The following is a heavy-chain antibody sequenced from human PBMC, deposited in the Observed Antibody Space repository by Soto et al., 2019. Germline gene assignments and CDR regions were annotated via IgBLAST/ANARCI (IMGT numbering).Heavy chain of an antibody. CDR3: ARATGTPGFDYHGMDV. D-gene: IGHD1-1*01. J-gene: IGHJ6*02. Sequence: QVQLQESGPGLVKPSGTLSLTCAVSGGSISSGHWWSWVRQPPGKGLEWIGEIYHRGNTNYNPSLRSRVTISVDKSQNQFSLRLSSVTAADTAVYFCARATGTPGFDYHGMDVWGQGTTVTVSS. V-gene: IGHV4-4*02. CDR2: IYHRGNT. CDR1: GGSISSGHW.